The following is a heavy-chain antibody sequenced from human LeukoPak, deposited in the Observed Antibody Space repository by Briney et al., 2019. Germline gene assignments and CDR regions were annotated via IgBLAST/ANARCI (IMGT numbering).Heavy chain of an antibody. V-gene: IGHV4-61*02. CDR2: IYTSGST. Sequence: SQTLSLTCTVSGGTISSGSYYWSWIRQPAGKGLEWIGRIYTSGSTNYNPSLKSRVTVSVDTSKNQFSLKLSSVTAADTAVYYCARALWGVTVAGRHNWFDPWGQGALVTVSS. CDR3: ARALWGVTVAGRHNWFDP. D-gene: IGHD6-19*01. CDR1: GGTISSGSYY. J-gene: IGHJ5*02.